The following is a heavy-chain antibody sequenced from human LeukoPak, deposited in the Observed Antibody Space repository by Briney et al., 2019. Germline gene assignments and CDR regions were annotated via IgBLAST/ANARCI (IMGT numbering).Heavy chain of an antibody. Sequence: PGRSLRLSCAASGFTFSSYAMHWVRQAPGKGLEWVAVISYDGSNKYYADSVKGRFTISRDNSKNTLYLQMNSLRAEDTAVYYCARDLYRYCSGGSCYSPLDYWGQGTLVTVSS. CDR2: ISYDGSNK. CDR1: GFTFSSYA. J-gene: IGHJ4*02. D-gene: IGHD2-15*01. CDR3: ARDLYRYCSGGSCYSPLDY. V-gene: IGHV3-30-3*01.